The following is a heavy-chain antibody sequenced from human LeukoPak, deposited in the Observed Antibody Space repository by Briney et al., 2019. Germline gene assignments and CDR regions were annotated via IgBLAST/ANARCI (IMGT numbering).Heavy chain of an antibody. CDR1: GGSVSSATDY. CDR2: IYYSGTT. D-gene: IGHD4-23*01. Sequence: SETLSLTCTVSGGSVSSATDYWGWIRQPPGRGLEWIGTIYYSGTTFYNPSLKSRVTISVDTSRNQFSLKLSSVTAADTALYYCARVPAILRVATPDLWGRGTLVTVSS. CDR3: ARVPAILRVATPDL. J-gene: IGHJ2*01. V-gene: IGHV4-39*01.